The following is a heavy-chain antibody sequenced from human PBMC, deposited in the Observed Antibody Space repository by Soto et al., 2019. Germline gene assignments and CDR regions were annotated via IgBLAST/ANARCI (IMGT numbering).Heavy chain of an antibody. J-gene: IGHJ4*02. CDR2: IYHSGTS. D-gene: IGHD6-19*01. V-gene: IGHV4-39*01. CDR1: GGSISGSSYY. CDR3: VDMIGQWRPRD. Sequence: QLQLQESGPGLVKPSETLSLTCTVSGGSISGSSYYWGWIRQPPGKGLEWIGNIYHSGTSYYYPTLKRXXTXAXXTARHQFSLKLNFVTAADTAVYYCVDMIGQWRPRDWGQGTVVTVSS.